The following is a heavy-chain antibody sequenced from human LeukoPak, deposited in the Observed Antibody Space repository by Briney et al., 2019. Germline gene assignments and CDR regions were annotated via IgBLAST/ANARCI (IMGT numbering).Heavy chain of an antibody. CDR3: ASGIAVAGTLGY. CDR2: INPSGGST. D-gene: IGHD6-19*01. CDR1: GYTFTSYY. J-gene: IGHJ4*02. Sequence: ASVKVSCKASGYTFTSYYMHWVRQAPGQGLEWMGIINPSGGSTSYAQKFQGRVTMTRDTSTSTVYMELSSLGSEDTAVYYCASGIAVAGTLGYWGQGTLVTVSS. V-gene: IGHV1-46*01.